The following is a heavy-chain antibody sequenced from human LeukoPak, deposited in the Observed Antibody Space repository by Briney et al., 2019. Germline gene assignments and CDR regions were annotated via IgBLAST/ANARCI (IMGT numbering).Heavy chain of an antibody. D-gene: IGHD1-7*01. V-gene: IGHV1-46*01. CDR1: GYTFTSYY. Sequence: ASVKVSCKASGYTFTSYYMHWMRQAPGQGLEWMGIINPSGGSTSYAQKFQGRVTMTRDTSTSTVYMELSSLRSEDTAVYYCARSNNWNYEENWFDPWGQGTLVTVSS. CDR2: INPSGGST. CDR3: ARSNNWNYEENWFDP. J-gene: IGHJ5*02.